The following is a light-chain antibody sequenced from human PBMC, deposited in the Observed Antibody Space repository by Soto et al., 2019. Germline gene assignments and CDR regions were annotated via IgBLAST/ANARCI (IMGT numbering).Light chain of an antibody. J-gene: IGKJ1*01. Sequence: EIVLTQSPATLSLSPGERASLSCRASPSVTNYVAWYQQKPGQAPRLLIYGASTRATGIPARFSGSGSGTEFTLTISSLQSEDFAVYYCQQYNNWQTFGQGTKVDIK. CDR1: PSVTNY. V-gene: IGKV3-15*01. CDR2: GAS. CDR3: QQYNNWQT.